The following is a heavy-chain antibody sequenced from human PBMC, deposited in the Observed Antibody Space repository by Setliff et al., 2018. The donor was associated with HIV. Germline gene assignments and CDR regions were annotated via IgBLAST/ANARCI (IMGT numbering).Heavy chain of an antibody. CDR3: GTRGWIEGREVDY. CDR2: ISTSGTT. CDR1: GGSISSGSHF. Sequence: PSETLSLTCTVSGGSISSGSHFWGWIRQPAGKGLEWIGHISTSGTTKYNPSLKSRVTISVDTSKKHFSLKLSSVTAADAAVYYCGTRGWIEGREVDYWGQGTLVTVS. D-gene: IGHD2-2*03. V-gene: IGHV4-61*09. J-gene: IGHJ4*02.